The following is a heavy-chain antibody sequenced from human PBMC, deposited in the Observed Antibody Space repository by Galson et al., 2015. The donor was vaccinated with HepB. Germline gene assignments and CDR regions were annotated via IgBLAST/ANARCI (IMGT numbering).Heavy chain of an antibody. CDR1: GGSISSYY. J-gene: IGHJ6*02. D-gene: IGHD6-19*01. CDR3: AREPTRYSSGWYVGAEYGMDV. V-gene: IGHV4-59*01. CDR2: IYYSGST. Sequence: LSLTCTVSGGSISSYYWSWIRQPPGKGLEWIGYIYYSGSTNYNPSLKSRVTISVDTSKNQFSLKLSSVTAADTAVYYCAREPTRYSSGWYVGAEYGMDVWGQGTTVTVSS.